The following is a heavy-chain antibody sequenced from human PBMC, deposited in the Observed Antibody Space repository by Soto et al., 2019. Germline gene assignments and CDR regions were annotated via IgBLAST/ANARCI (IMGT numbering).Heavy chain of an antibody. J-gene: IGHJ3*02. CDR1: GFTFTSSA. Sequence: SVKVSCKTSGFTFTSSAVQWVRQARGQRLEWIGWIIVGNGHTKYAQDLQERITITGDMSTSTAYMELSSLTSEDTAVYYCAAELYSGGSCCSFDIWGQGTMVTVSS. CDR2: IIVGNGHT. CDR3: AAELYSGGSCCSFDI. V-gene: IGHV1-58*01. D-gene: IGHD2-15*01.